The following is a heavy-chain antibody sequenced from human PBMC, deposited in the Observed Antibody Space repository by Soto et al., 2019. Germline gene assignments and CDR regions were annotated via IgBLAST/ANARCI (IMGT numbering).Heavy chain of an antibody. CDR1: GFKFSNYA. CDR2: ISATGGGT. J-gene: IGHJ4*02. Sequence: GGSLRLSCAASGFKFSNYAMSWVRQAPGKGLEWVSLISATGGGTYYADSVKGRFTISRDNSHNTLYLQVHSLTAEDTAVYYCAKDRRAGGNSAFYFDFWGQGAQITVSS. CDR3: AKDRRAGGNSAFYFDF. D-gene: IGHD3-16*01. V-gene: IGHV3-23*01.